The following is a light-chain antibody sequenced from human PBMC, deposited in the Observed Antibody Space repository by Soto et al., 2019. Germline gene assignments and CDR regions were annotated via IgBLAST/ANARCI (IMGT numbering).Light chain of an antibody. Sequence: QSVLTQPASVSGSPGQSITISCTGTSSDVGGYNYVSWYQQHPGKAPKLMIYEVSNRPSGVSNRFSGSKSGNTASLTNSGLQAEDEADYYCSSYTSSSTTYVFGTGTKLTVL. V-gene: IGLV2-14*01. CDR1: SSDVGGYNY. J-gene: IGLJ1*01. CDR3: SSYTSSSTTYV. CDR2: EVS.